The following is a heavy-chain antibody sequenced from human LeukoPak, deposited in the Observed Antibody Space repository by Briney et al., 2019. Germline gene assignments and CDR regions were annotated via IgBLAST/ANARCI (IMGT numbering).Heavy chain of an antibody. J-gene: IGHJ6*04. D-gene: IGHD2-2*01. CDR1: GGSFSGYY. CDR2: IYYSGGT. CDR3: ASSRQLCSSTSCYRVDV. Sequence: PSETLSLTCTVYGGSFSGYYWSWIRQPPGKGLEWIGYIYYSGGTNYNPSLKSRVTMSVDTSKNQFSLKLSSVTAADTAVYYCASSRQLCSSTSCYRVDVWGKGTTVTVSS. V-gene: IGHV4-59*12.